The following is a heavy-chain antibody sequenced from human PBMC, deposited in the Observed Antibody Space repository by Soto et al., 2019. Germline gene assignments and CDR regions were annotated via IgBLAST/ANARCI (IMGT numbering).Heavy chain of an antibody. Sequence: GSLRLSCAASGFTFSNYAMSWVRQAPWKGLEWVSLVSATAGTTYYTDSVKGRFTISRDNSKNTLYLQMNSLKTEDTAVYYCTTVSGYDWGYYYYGMDVWGQGTTVTVSS. J-gene: IGHJ6*02. CDR3: TTVSGYDWGYYYYGMDV. CDR1: GFTFSNYA. D-gene: IGHD5-12*01. V-gene: IGHV3-23*01. CDR2: VSATAGTT.